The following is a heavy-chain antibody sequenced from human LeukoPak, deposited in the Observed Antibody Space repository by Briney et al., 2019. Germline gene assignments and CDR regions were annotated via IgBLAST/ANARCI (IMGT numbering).Heavy chain of an antibody. D-gene: IGHD1-7*01. CDR2: TYYRSKRYN. Sequence: SQTLSLTCAISGDSVSSNSTAWNWIRQSPWRRLEWLGRTYYRSKRYNDYAVSVTSRININPDTPKNQSSLQLNSIAPEDTVLYYCARGGNYWPQWWFDPWGRGTLVSVSS. CDR1: GDSVSSNSTA. V-gene: IGHV6-1*01. CDR3: ARGGNYWPQWWFDP. J-gene: IGHJ5*02.